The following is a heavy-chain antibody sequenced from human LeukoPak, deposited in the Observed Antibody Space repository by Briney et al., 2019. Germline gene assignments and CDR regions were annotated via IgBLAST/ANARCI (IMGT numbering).Heavy chain of an antibody. Sequence: GGSLRLSCAASGFTFSSYAMHWVRLAPGKGLEWVAVISYDGSNKYYAASVKGRFTISRANSKNTLYLQMNSLRAEDTAVYYCARVLAVAYYYYGMDVWGQGTTVTVSS. CDR1: GFTFSSYA. J-gene: IGHJ6*02. D-gene: IGHD6-19*01. CDR2: ISYDGSNK. CDR3: ARVLAVAYYYYGMDV. V-gene: IGHV3-30-3*01.